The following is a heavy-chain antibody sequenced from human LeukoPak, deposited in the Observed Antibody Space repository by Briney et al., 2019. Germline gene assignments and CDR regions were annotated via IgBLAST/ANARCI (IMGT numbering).Heavy chain of an antibody. V-gene: IGHV3-21*01. CDR1: GFTFSSYS. CDR3: TRGGKILAGYYTDY. Sequence: GGSLRLSCAASGFTFSSYSMNWVRQAPGKGLEWVSSISSSSSYIYYADSVKGRFTISRDNAKNSLYLQMNSLRAEDTAVYYLTRGGKILAGYYTDYWGQGTLVTVSS. J-gene: IGHJ4*02. CDR2: ISSSSSYI. D-gene: IGHD3-9*01.